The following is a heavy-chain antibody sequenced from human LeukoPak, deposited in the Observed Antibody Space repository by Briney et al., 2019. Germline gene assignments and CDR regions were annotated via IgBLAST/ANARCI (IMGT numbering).Heavy chain of an antibody. D-gene: IGHD6-19*01. CDR3: ARRGGWFYFDY. CDR1: GGSISSSSYY. Sequence: PSETLSLTCTVSGGSISSSSYYWGWLRQPPGKGLEWIVGIYYSGSTYYNPSLKSRVTISVDTSKNQFSLKLSSVTAADTAVYYCARRGGWFYFDYWGQGTLVTVSS. J-gene: IGHJ4*02. CDR2: IYYSGST. V-gene: IGHV4-39*01.